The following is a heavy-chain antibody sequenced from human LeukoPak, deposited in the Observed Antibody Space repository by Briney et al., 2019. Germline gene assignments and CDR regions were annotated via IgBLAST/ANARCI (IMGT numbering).Heavy chain of an antibody. CDR2: INPDSGGT. V-gene: IGHV1-2*02. Sequence: ASVKVSCKASGYTFTDYYIHWVRQAPGQGLEWMGWINPDSGGTNYAQKFQGRVTMTRDTSISTAYMELSRLRSDDTAVYYCARVGYSSSSKEFDYWGQGTLVTVSS. CDR1: GYTFTDYY. J-gene: IGHJ4*02. CDR3: ARVGYSSSSKEFDY. D-gene: IGHD6-6*01.